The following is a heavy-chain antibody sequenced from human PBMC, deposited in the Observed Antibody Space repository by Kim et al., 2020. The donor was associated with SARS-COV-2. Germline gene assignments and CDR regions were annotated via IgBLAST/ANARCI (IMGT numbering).Heavy chain of an antibody. D-gene: IGHD2-2*01. CDR3: VRDGRHCSSTSCYSYYYGMDV. CDR1: GGSISSGGYY. Sequence: SETLSLTCTVSGGSISSGGYYWSWIRQHPGKGLEWIGYIYYSGSTYYNPSLKSRVTISVDTSKNQFSLKLSSVTAADTAVYYCVRDGRHCSSTSCYSYYYGMDVWGQGTTVTVSS. CDR2: IYYSGST. J-gene: IGHJ6*02. V-gene: IGHV4-31*03.